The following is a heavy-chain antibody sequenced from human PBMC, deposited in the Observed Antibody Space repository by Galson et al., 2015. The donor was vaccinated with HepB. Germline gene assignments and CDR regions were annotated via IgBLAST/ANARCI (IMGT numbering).Heavy chain of an antibody. D-gene: IGHD3-22*01. V-gene: IGHV1-46*04. Sequence: SVKVSCKASGYTFTSYYMHWVRQAPGQGLEWMGIINPSGGSTSYAQKLQGRVTMTRDTSTSTVYMEMSSLRSEDTAVYYCARGGLYYDSSGYSLPEYFQHWGQGTLVTVSS. CDR1: GYTFTSYY. CDR3: ARGGLYYDSSGYSLPEYFQH. J-gene: IGHJ1*01. CDR2: INPSGGST.